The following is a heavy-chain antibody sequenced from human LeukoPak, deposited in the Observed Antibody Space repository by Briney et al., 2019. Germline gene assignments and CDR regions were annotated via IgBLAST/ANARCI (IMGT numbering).Heavy chain of an antibody. Sequence: SETLSLTCTVSGGSISSYYWSWIRQPPGKGLEWIGYIYYSGSTNYNPSLKSRVTISVDTSKNQFSLKLSSVTAADTAVYYCARVWEYYDYVWGSHRHDFDYWGQGTLVTVSS. CDR2: IYYSGST. V-gene: IGHV4-59*01. CDR3: ARVWEYYDYVWGSHRHDFDY. D-gene: IGHD3-16*02. J-gene: IGHJ4*02. CDR1: GGSISSYY.